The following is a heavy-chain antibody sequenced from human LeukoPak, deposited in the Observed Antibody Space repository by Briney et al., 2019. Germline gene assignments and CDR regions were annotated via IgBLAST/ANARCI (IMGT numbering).Heavy chain of an antibody. Sequence: ASVKVSCKASGYTFTSYDINCVRQATGQGLEWMGWMNPNSGNTGYAQKFQGRVTMTRNTSISTAYMELSSLRSEDTAVYYCARGLMGGNSEGYYYGMDVWGQGTTVTVPS. D-gene: IGHD4-23*01. J-gene: IGHJ6*02. CDR3: ARGLMGGNSEGYYYGMDV. V-gene: IGHV1-8*01. CDR2: MNPNSGNT. CDR1: GYTFTSYD.